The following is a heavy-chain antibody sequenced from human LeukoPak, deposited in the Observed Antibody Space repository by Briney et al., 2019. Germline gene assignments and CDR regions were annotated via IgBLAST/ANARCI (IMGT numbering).Heavy chain of an antibody. D-gene: IGHD1-26*01. CDR1: GFTSSDFW. V-gene: IGHV3-74*01. Sequence: PGGSLRLSCAASGFTSSDFWMHWVRQAPGKGLVWVSRINNDGSNRGYVGSVKGRFTISRDNAKNTLYLQMNSLRAEDTAVYYFARAIHLVGAFDIWGQGTMVTVSS. J-gene: IGHJ3*02. CDR3: ARAIHLVGAFDI. CDR2: INNDGSNR.